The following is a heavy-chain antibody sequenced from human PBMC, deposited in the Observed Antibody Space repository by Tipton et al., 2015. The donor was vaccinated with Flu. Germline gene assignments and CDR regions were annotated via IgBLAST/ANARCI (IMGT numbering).Heavy chain of an antibody. CDR3: ARGVSALGQYYFDS. J-gene: IGHJ4*02. CDR1: GFTFSYYE. Sequence: QLVQSGGGLVQPGGSLRLSCAASGFTFSYYEMNWVRQAPGKGLEWVSYISNSGTTIYYADSVKGRFTISRDNAKNSLYLQMKSLRAEDTALYYCARGVSALGQYYFDSWGQGTLVTVSS. V-gene: IGHV3-48*03. CDR2: ISNSGTTI. D-gene: IGHD2-8*01.